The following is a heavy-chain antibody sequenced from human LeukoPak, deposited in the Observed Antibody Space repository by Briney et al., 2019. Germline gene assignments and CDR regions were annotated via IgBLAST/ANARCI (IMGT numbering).Heavy chain of an antibody. CDR1: GITFGSYW. Sequence: GGSLRLSCAASGITFGSYWMTWVRQAPGKGLEWVSAISGSGGSTYYADSVKGRFTISRDNSKNTLYLQMNSLRAEDTAVYYCAKPAGLTAGGYYFDYWGQGTLVTVSS. CDR3: AKPAGLTAGGYYFDY. CDR2: ISGSGGST. V-gene: IGHV3-23*01. J-gene: IGHJ4*02. D-gene: IGHD3/OR15-3a*01.